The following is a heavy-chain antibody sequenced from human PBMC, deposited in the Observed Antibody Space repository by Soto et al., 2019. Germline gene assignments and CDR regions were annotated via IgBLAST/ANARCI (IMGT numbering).Heavy chain of an antibody. D-gene: IGHD4-17*01. CDR2: ISAYDGNT. V-gene: IGHV1-18*01. J-gene: IGHJ4*02. Sequence: QGQLVQSGAEVKKPGASVKVSCKASGYTFQMFGYTWVRQAPGQGLEWVGWISAYDGNTAYGKNSRGRVSLGTDPTTSTAYMELRNLTSDDTAVYFCARTRRLYLNDGHGDYGASIEDYWGQGTLLSVSS. CDR3: ARTRRLYLNDGHGDYGASIEDY. CDR1: GYTFQMFG.